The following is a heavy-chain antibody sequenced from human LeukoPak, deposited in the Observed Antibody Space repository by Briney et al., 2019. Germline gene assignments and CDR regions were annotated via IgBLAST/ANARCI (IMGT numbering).Heavy chain of an antibody. CDR3: ARHPSAAGHHFDY. CDR1: GYSFNSYW. J-gene: IGHJ4*02. Sequence: GESLKISCKGSGYSFNSYWIGWVRQMPGKGLEWMGIIYPGDSDTRYSPSFQGQVTISADKSISTAYLQWSSLKASDTAMYYCARHPSAAGHHFDYWGQGTLVTVSS. V-gene: IGHV5-51*01. CDR2: IYPGDSDT. D-gene: IGHD6-13*01.